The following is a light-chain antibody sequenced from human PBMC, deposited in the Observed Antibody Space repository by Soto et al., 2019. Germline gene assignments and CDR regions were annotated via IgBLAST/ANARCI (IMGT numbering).Light chain of an antibody. CDR1: TSNIGSNT. CDR2: SNS. J-gene: IGLJ3*02. Sequence: QSVLTQSPSASGTPGQRVTISCSGSTSNIGSNTVNWFQQLPGTAPKLLIYSNSQWPSGIPDRFSGSKSGTSASLAISGLQSEDEADYYCAAWDDSLNGQGWVFGGGTQLTVL. V-gene: IGLV1-44*01. CDR3: AAWDDSLNGQGWV.